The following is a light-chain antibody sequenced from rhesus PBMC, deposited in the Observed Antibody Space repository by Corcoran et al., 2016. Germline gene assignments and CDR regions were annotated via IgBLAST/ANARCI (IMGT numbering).Light chain of an antibody. CDR2: KAS. J-gene: IGKJ3*01. Sequence: DIQMTQSPSSLSASVGDRVTITCRASENVNNYLNWYQQKQGKAPKLLIYKASTLQNGGPSRFSGSGTGTDYTFTISSLQSEDVATYYCQHNYGTPFTFGPGTKLDIK. V-gene: IGKV1-74*01. CDR3: QHNYGTPFT. CDR1: ENVNNY.